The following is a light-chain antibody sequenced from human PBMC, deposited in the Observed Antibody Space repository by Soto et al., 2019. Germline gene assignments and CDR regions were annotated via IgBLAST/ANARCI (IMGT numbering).Light chain of an antibody. CDR1: QSVGTK. CDR2: GAS. J-gene: IGKJ1*01. Sequence: LSVSPVERATVSCRASQSVGTKLAWYQQKPGQAPRLLIHGASTRATGIPARFSGSGSGTEFTLTISSLRSEDFALYYCQQYNIWPRTFGQGTKVDIK. CDR3: QQYNIWPRT. V-gene: IGKV3-15*01.